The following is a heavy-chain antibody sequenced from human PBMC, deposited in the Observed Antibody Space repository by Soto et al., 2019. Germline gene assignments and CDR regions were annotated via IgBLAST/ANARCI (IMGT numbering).Heavy chain of an antibody. J-gene: IGHJ4*02. D-gene: IGHD3-10*01. CDR2: IWYDGSYQ. CDR3: ARSIKKMRVSGSEFHH. CDR1: GFTFSRYG. V-gene: IGHV3-33*01. Sequence: GGSLRLSCAASGFTFSRYGMHWVRQAPGKGLEWVAVIWYDGSYQQYADSVKGRFTISRDNSKNTLFLQMNSLRAEDTAVYYCARSIKKMRVSGSEFHHWGQGTLVTVSS.